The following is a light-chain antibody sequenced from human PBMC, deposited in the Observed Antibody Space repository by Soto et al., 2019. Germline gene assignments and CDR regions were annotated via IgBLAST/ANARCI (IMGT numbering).Light chain of an antibody. CDR2: DAS. CDR1: QSVSSY. V-gene: IGKV3-11*01. CDR3: QQRSNCP. Sequence: EIVLTQSPATLSLSPGERATLSCRASQSVSSYLAWYQQKPGQAPRLLIYDASNRATGIPARFSGSGSGTDFTLTSISLEPEDFAVYYCQQRSNCPFGQGTRLEIK. J-gene: IGKJ5*01.